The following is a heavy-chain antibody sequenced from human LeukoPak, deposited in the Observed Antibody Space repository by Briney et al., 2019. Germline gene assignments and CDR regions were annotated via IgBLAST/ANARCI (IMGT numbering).Heavy chain of an antibody. CDR3: ARVVYGGNSFGYYYYYMDV. CDR1: GGSFSGYY. CDR2: INHSGST. J-gene: IGHJ6*03. Sequence: SETLSLTCAVYGGSFSGYYWSWIRQPPGKGLEWIGEINHSGSTNYNPSLKSRVTISVDTSKNQFSLKLSSVTVADTAVYYCARVVYGGNSFGYYYYYMDVWGKGTTVTVSS. D-gene: IGHD4-23*01. V-gene: IGHV4-34*01.